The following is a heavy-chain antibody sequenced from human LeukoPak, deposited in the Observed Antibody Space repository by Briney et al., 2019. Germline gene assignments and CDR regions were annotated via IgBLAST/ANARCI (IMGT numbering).Heavy chain of an antibody. CDR3: ARNAAAAEPGDY. V-gene: IGHV4-39*07. CDR1: GGSISSSSYY. J-gene: IGHJ4*02. Sequence: SETLSLTCTVSGGSISSSSYYWGWIRQPPGKGLEWIGSIYYSGSTYYNPSLKSRVTISVDTSKNQFSLKLSSVTAADTAMYYCARNAAAAEPGDYWGQGTLVTVSS. CDR2: IYYSGST. D-gene: IGHD6-13*01.